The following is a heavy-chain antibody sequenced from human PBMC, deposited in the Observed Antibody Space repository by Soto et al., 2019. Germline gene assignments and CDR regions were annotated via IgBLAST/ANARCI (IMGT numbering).Heavy chain of an antibody. CDR2: FDPEDGET. CDR3: ATAGITMVRGVIKGWFDP. CDR1: GYTLTELS. V-gene: IGHV1-24*01. Sequence: ASVKVSCKVSGYTLTELSMHWVRQAPGKGLEWMGGFDPEDGETIYAQKFQGRVTVTEDTSTDTAYMELSSLRSEDTAVYYCATAGITMVRGVIKGWFDPWGQGTLVTVSS. D-gene: IGHD3-10*01. J-gene: IGHJ5*02.